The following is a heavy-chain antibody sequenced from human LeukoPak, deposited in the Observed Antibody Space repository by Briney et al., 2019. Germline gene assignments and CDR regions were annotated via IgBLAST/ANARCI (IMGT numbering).Heavy chain of an antibody. CDR2: INHSGST. V-gene: IGHV4-34*01. Sequence: SETLSLTCAVYGGSFSGYYWSWIRQPPGKGLEWIGEINHSGSTNYNPSLKSRVTISVDTSKNQFSLKLSSVTAADTAVYYCASGRVAGFDYWGQGTLVTVS. J-gene: IGHJ4*02. CDR3: ASGRVAGFDY. CDR1: GGSFSGYY. D-gene: IGHD2-15*01.